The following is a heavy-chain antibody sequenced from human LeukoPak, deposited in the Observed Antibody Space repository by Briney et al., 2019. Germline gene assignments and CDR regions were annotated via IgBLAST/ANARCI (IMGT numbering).Heavy chain of an antibody. CDR2: IWYDGSNK. Sequence: AGGSLRLSCAASGFTFSSYGMHWVRQAPGKGLEWVALIWYDGSNKYYADSVKGRFTISRDNSRSTLYLQMNSLRAEDTAVYYCARSRGYTSAERLGYWGQGTLVTVSS. CDR1: GFTFSSYG. D-gene: IGHD6-25*01. V-gene: IGHV3-33*01. CDR3: ARSRGYTSAERLGY. J-gene: IGHJ4*02.